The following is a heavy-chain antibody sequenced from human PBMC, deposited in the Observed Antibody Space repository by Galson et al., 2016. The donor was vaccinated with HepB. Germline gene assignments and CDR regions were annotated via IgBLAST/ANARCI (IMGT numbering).Heavy chain of an antibody. CDR1: GVTFSTST. CDR3: AKDGGYCSDATCYYRNS. V-gene: IGHV3-23*01. Sequence: SLRLSCAASGVTFSTSTMNWVRLAPGKGLEWVSTITGSGGWIKYADSVKGRLITSRDNSKNTLYLQLNSLRAEDTAVYYCAKDGGYCSDATCYYRNSWGQGTLVTVSS. D-gene: IGHD2-15*01. CDR2: ITGSGGWI. J-gene: IGHJ4*02.